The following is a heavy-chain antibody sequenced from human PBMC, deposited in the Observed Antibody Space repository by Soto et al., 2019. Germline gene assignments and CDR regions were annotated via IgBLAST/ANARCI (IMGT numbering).Heavy chain of an antibody. CDR1: GGSISSGGYY. J-gene: IGHJ4*02. D-gene: IGHD2-2*01. CDR3: ARVWGVDPAAMDYYFDY. CDR2: IYYSGST. Sequence: SETLSLTCTVSGGSISSGGYYWSWIRQHPGKGLEWIGYIYYSGSTYYNPSLKSRVTISVDTSKNQFSLKLSSVTAADTAVYYCARVWGVDPAAMDYYFDYWGQGTLVTVSS. V-gene: IGHV4-31*03.